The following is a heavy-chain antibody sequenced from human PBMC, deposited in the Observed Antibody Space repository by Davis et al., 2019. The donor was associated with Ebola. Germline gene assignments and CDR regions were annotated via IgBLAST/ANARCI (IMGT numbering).Heavy chain of an antibody. J-gene: IGHJ5*02. V-gene: IGHV3-33*01. CDR2: IWSDGSNK. Sequence: GGSLRLSCAASGFTFSSYGMHWVRQAPGKGLEWVAVIWSDGSNKYYADSVKGRFTISRDNSKNTLYLQMNSLRAEDTAVYYCARGGYCSGGSCSNWFDPWGQGTLVTVSS. CDR3: ARGGYCSGGSCSNWFDP. CDR1: GFTFSSYG. D-gene: IGHD2-15*01.